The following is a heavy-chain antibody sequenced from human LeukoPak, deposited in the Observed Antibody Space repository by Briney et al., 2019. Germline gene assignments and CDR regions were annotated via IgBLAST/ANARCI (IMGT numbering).Heavy chain of an antibody. D-gene: IGHD3-16*02. Sequence: SVKVSCKASGGTFSSYAISWVRQAPGQGLEWMGRIIPILGIANYAQKFQGRVTMTRDTSISTAYMELSRLRSDDTAVYYCARGRRRSMITFGGVIVIWFDPWGQGTLVTVSS. CDR3: ARGRRRSMITFGGVIVIWFDP. V-gene: IGHV1-69*04. CDR1: GGTFSSYA. J-gene: IGHJ5*02. CDR2: IIPILGIA.